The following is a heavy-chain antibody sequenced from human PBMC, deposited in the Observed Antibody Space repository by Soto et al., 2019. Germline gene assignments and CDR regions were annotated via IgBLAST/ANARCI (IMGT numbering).Heavy chain of an antibody. CDR3: VREVSVSSGSFGGY. Sequence: QVQLVQSGPELKKPGAAVRVSCKASGYTFDSYGLSWVRQAPGTGLEWMGWISTYTGNTDYPQRFQGRVTMYTDTSPCPPFLDLTSLTSARTAVHCCVREVSVSSGSFGGYRGQGTLVTVSS. D-gene: IGHD3-10*01. CDR1: GYTFDSYG. J-gene: IGHJ1*01. V-gene: IGHV1-18*01. CDR2: ISTYTGNT.